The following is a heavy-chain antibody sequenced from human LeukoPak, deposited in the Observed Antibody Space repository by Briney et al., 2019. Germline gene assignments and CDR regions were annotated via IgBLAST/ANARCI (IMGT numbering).Heavy chain of an antibody. Sequence: SETLSLTCTVSGGSISSYYWSWIRQPAGKGLEWIGRIYTSGSTNYNPSLKSRVTMSVDTSKNQFSLKLSSVTAADTAVYYCARVTPGGYNSGWYGYYFDYWGQGTLVTVSS. CDR1: GGSISSYY. CDR2: IYTSGST. V-gene: IGHV4-4*07. CDR3: ARVTPGGYNSGWYGYYFDY. J-gene: IGHJ4*02. D-gene: IGHD6-19*01.